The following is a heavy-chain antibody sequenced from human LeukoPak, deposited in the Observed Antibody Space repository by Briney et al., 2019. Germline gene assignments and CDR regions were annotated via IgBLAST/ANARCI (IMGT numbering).Heavy chain of an antibody. CDR2: IYHSGST. Sequence: SETLSLTCADCRYSISSGYYWGWIRQPPGKGLEWIGSIYHSGSTYYNPSLKSRVTISVDTSKNQFSLKLSSVTAADTAVYYCARSLVVIATNWFDPWGQGTLVTVSS. J-gene: IGHJ5*02. CDR3: ARSLVVIATNWFDP. D-gene: IGHD2-21*01. CDR1: RYSISSGYY. V-gene: IGHV4-38-2*01.